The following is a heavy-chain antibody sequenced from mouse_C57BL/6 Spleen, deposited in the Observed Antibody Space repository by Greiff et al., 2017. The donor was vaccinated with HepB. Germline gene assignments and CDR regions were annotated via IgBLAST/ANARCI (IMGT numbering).Heavy chain of an antibody. V-gene: IGHV5-4*03. CDR2: ISDGGSYT. J-gene: IGHJ2*01. D-gene: IGHD2-3*01. CDR1: GFTFSSYA. Sequence: DVKLVESGGGLVKPGGSLKLSCAASGFTFSSYAMSWVRQTPEKRLEWVATISDGGSYTYYPDNVKGRFTISRDNAKNNLYLQMSHLKSEDTAMYYCARCRGGYYPYYFDYWGQGTTLTVSS. CDR3: ARCRGGYYPYYFDY.